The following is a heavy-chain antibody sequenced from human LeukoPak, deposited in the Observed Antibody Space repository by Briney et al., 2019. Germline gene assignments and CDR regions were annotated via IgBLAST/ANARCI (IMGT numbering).Heavy chain of an antibody. J-gene: IGHJ4*02. D-gene: IGHD3-22*01. Sequence: GGSLRLSCAASGFTFRSYGIHWVRQAPGKGLEGVAFIRYDGSNKYYADSVKGRFTISRDNSKNTLYLQMNSLRVEDTAVYYCAKCRCYYDSSGYYPDYWGQGTLVTVSS. CDR1: GFTFRSYG. V-gene: IGHV3-30*02. CDR3: AKCRCYYDSSGYYPDY. CDR2: IRYDGSNK.